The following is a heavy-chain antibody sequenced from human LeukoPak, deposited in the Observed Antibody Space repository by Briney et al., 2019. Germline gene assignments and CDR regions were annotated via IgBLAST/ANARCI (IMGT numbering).Heavy chain of an antibody. D-gene: IGHD4-17*01. V-gene: IGHV3-30*18. CDR1: GFTFSSYG. J-gene: IGHJ4*02. Sequence: SGGSLRLSCAASGFTFSSYGMHWVRQAPGKGLEWVAVISYDGSNKYYADSVKGRFTISRDNSKNTLYLQMNSLRAEDTAVYYCAKEGDYGARVFDYWGQGTLVTVSS. CDR3: AKEGDYGARVFDY. CDR2: ISYDGSNK.